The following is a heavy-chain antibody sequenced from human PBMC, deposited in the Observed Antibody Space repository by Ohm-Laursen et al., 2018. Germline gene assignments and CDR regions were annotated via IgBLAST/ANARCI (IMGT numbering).Heavy chain of an antibody. CDR2: IKEDGSGK. V-gene: IGHV3-7*01. CDR3: ARDQRVPVPYFDY. CDR1: GFTFSSYW. D-gene: IGHD3-16*01. J-gene: IGHJ4*02. Sequence: GSLRLSCAAFGFTFSSYWMSWVRQAPGKGLEWVANIKEDGSGKYYVDSVKGRFTISRDNAKNSLYLQVNSLRAEDTALYYCARDQRVPVPYFDYWGQGTLVTVSS.